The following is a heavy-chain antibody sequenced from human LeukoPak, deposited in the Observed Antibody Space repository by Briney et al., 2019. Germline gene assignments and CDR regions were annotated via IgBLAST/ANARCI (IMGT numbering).Heavy chain of an antibody. V-gene: IGHV4-38-2*01. D-gene: IGHD1-1*01. CDR1: GYSIRSNYY. Sequence: PSETLSLTCGVSGYSIRSNYYWGWIRQPPGKGLEWIGSIYHSGSTYYNPSLKSRVTISVDTSKNQFSLKLSSVTAADTAVYYCARNVSYSFDYWGQGTLVTVSS. CDR3: ARNVSYSFDY. CDR2: IYHSGST. J-gene: IGHJ4*02.